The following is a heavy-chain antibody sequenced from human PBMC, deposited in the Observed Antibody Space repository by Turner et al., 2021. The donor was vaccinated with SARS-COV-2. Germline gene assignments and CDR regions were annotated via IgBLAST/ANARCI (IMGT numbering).Heavy chain of an antibody. V-gene: IGHV3-30*18. D-gene: IGHD1-26*01. CDR3: AKDVGELNWFDH. CDR1: GFTFSSYG. J-gene: IGHJ5*02. Sequence: QVQLVDSGGGVVTPGRSLRPSCAASGFTFSSYGMHWVRQAPGKGLEGVTDISYDETNKYYADPGKGRFTIARDNSKNTLYLKMNSVWAEDTAVCYCAKDVGELNWFDHWGQGTLVTVSS. CDR2: ISYDETNK.